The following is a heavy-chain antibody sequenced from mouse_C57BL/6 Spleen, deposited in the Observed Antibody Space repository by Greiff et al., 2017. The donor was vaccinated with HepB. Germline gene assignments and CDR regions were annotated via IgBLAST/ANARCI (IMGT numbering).Heavy chain of an antibody. CDR2: IDPSDSET. D-gene: IGHD2-3*01. Sequence: QVQLQQPGAELVRPGSSVKLSCKASGYTFTSYWMHWVKQRPIQGLEWIGNIDPSDSETHYNQKFKDKATLTVDKSSSTAYMQRSSLTSEDSAVYYCARLYDGYYFDYWGQGTTLTVSS. J-gene: IGHJ2*01. CDR1: GYTFTSYW. V-gene: IGHV1-52*01. CDR3: ARLYDGYYFDY.